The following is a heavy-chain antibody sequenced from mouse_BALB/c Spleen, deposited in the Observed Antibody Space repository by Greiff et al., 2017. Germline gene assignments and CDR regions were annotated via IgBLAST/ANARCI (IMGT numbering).Heavy chain of an antibody. V-gene: IGHV14-4*02. J-gene: IGHJ3*01. CDR3: NALYYGSSYGWFAY. CDR1: GFNIKDYY. Sequence: EVQLVESGAELVRPGALVKLSCKASGFNIKDYYMHWVKQRPEQGLEWIGWIDPENGDTEYAPKFQGKATMTADTSSNTAYLQLSSLTSEDTAVYYCNALYYGSSYGWFAYWGQGTLVTVSA. CDR2: IDPENGDT. D-gene: IGHD1-1*01.